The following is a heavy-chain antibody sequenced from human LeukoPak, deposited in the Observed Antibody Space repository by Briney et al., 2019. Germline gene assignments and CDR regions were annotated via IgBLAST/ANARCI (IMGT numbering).Heavy chain of an antibody. J-gene: IGHJ4*02. CDR3: ARWHAAMAIFDY. CDR1: GYSISSGYY. V-gene: IGHV4-38-2*02. D-gene: IGHD5-18*01. Sequence: PSETLSLTCTVSGYSISSGYYWGWIRQPPGKGLEWIGGIYHSGRTFYNPSLKSRVTISVDTSKNQFSLKLTSVTAADTAVYYCARWHAAMAIFDYWGQGTLVTVSS. CDR2: IYHSGRT.